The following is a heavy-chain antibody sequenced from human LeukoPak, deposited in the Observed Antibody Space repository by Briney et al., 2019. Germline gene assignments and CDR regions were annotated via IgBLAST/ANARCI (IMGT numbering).Heavy chain of an antibody. CDR2: INPDTRDK. CDR1: GFTFSSYG. CDR3: ARDRRPDAFDV. Sequence: GGSLRLSCAASGFTFSSYGMHWVRQAPGKGLEWVANINPDTRDKNYVDSEKGRFTTSRDNVKNSLYLQMNSLRAEDTAVYYCARDRRPDAFDVWGQGTVVTVSS. V-gene: IGHV3-7*01. J-gene: IGHJ3*01.